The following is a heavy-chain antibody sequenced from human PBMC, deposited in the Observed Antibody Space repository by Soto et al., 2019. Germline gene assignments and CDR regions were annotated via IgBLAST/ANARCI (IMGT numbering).Heavy chain of an antibody. V-gene: IGHV3-74*01. CDR1: GFTFSSYW. J-gene: IGHJ1*01. D-gene: IGHD3-3*01. CDR3: ARLPNTSPQH. Sequence: EVQLVESGGGLVQPGGSLRLSCAASGFTFSSYWMHWVRQAPGKGLVWVSSISTDASSTSYADPVKGRFTISRDNAKNTLYLQMNSVRAEDTAVYYCARLPNTSPQHWGQGTLVIVSP. CDR2: ISTDASST.